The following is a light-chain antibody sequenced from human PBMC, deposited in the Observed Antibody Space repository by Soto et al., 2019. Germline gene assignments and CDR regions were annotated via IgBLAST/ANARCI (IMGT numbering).Light chain of an antibody. J-gene: IGKJ1*01. CDR1: RSISSH. CDR2: DAS. Sequence: EIMMTQSPATLSVSPGERVTLSCRASRSISSHLAWYQQKPGQAPRLLMYDASTRAADIPARFSGSGSGTEFTLTISSLQPEDVAIYYCQHYNNWPPWTFGQGTKVEI. V-gene: IGKV3-15*01. CDR3: QHYNNWPPWT.